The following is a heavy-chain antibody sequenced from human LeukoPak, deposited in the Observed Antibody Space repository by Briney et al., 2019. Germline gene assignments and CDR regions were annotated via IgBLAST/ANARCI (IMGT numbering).Heavy chain of an antibody. CDR2: ISDSGGST. V-gene: IGHV3-23*01. CDR1: GFTFSSYG. Sequence: GGSLRLSCAASGFTFSSYGMSWVRQAPGKGLEWVSAISDSGGSTYYANSVKGRFTISRDNSKNTLYLQMNSLRAEDTAVYYCAKVYGSGSYYNRAPFDYWGQGTLVTVSS. J-gene: IGHJ4*02. CDR3: AKVYGSGSYYNRAPFDY. D-gene: IGHD3-10*01.